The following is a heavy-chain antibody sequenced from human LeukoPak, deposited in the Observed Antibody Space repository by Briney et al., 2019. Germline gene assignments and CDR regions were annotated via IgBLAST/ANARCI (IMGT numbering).Heavy chain of an antibody. V-gene: IGHV3-30*02. CDR1: GFMFSDYG. D-gene: IGHD6-13*01. CDR2: IFYDGSKT. J-gene: IGHJ4*02. CDR3: AKGLAAAGQRGYFDC. Sequence: GGSLRLSCVASGFMFSDYGMHWVRQAPGKGLEWVAVIFYDGSKTYYADSVKGRLTISRDNSQNTVYLQMNSLTGEDTAVYYCAKGLAAAGQRGYFDCWGQGTLVTVSS.